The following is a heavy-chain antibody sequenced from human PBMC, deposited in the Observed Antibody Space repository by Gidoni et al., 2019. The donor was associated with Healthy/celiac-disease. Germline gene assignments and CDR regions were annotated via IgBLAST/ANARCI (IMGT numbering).Heavy chain of an antibody. Sequence: QVQLQESGPGLVKPSETLSLTCTVSGGSVSSGSYYWSWIRQPPGKGLEWIGYIYYSGSTNYNPSLKSRVTISVDTSKNQFSLKLSSVTAADTAVYYCARDLYYYDSSGYYSWFDPWGQGTLVTVSS. CDR1: GGSVSSGSYY. V-gene: IGHV4-61*01. D-gene: IGHD3-22*01. CDR3: ARDLYYYDSSGYYSWFDP. CDR2: IYYSGST. J-gene: IGHJ5*02.